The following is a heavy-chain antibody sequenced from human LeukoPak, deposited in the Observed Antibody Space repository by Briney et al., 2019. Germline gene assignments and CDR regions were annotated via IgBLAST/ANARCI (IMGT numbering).Heavy chain of an antibody. CDR3: ARAMVRGVSFDY. J-gene: IGHJ4*02. D-gene: IGHD3-10*01. Sequence: PSETLSLTCTVSGGSISSSSYYWGWIRQPPGKGLEWIGSIYYSGSTYYNPSLKSRVTISVDTSKNQFSLKLSSVTAADTAVYYCARAMVRGVSFDYWGQGTLVTVSS. V-gene: IGHV4-39*01. CDR1: GGSISSSSYY. CDR2: IYYSGST.